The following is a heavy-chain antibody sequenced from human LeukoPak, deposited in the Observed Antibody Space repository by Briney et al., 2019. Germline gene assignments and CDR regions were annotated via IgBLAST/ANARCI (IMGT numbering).Heavy chain of an antibody. CDR1: GFTFSNYW. Sequence: GGSLRLSCAASGFTFSNYWMSWVRQAPGKGLEWVANIKQDGSVKYYVDSVKGRFTISRDNAKNSLYLQMNSLRAEDTAVYYCAKDGVGYTIFPYDYWGQGALVTVSS. J-gene: IGHJ4*02. CDR3: AKDGVGYTIFPYDY. CDR2: IKQDGSVK. V-gene: IGHV3-7*01. D-gene: IGHD5-24*01.